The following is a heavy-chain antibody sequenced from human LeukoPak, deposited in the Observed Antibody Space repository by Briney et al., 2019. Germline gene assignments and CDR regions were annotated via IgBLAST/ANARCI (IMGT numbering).Heavy chain of an antibody. CDR1: GGTFSSYA. Sequence: GASVKVSCKASGGTFSSYAISWVRQAPGQGLEWMGRIIPILGIANYAQKFQGRVTITADKSTSTAYMELSSLRSEDTAVYYCARDLNLSHPYDYVWGTSHHFDPWGQGTLVTVSS. V-gene: IGHV1-69*04. CDR3: ARDLNLSHPYDYVWGTSHHFDP. J-gene: IGHJ5*02. CDR2: IIPILGIA. D-gene: IGHD3-16*01.